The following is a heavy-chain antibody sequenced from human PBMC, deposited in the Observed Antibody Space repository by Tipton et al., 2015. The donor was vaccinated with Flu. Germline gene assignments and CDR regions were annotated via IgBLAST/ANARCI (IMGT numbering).Heavy chain of an antibody. D-gene: IGHD2-8*02. CDR3: ARALLVLVVYAMGV. J-gene: IGHJ4*02. CDR2: ISYDGSNK. Sequence: SLRLSCAASGFTFSSYAMHWVRQAPGKGLEWVAVISYDGSNKYYADSVKGRFTISRDNPKNTLYPQMNSLRAEDTAVYYCARALLVLVVYAMGVWGQGTLVTVSS. V-gene: IGHV3-30*01. CDR1: GFTFSSYA.